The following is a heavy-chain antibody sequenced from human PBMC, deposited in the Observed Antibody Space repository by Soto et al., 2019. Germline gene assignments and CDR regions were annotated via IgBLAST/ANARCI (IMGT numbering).Heavy chain of an antibody. D-gene: IGHD2-21*02. J-gene: IGHJ4*02. CDR3: ARDQGPGVVTMAGDY. Sequence: QVQLVESGGGVVQPGRSLRLSCAASGFTFSSYGMHWVRQAPGKGLEWVAVIWYDGSNKYYADSVKGRFTISRDNSKNPLYRKMNSLRAEDTAVYYCARDQGPGVVTMAGDYLGQGTLVTVSS. CDR2: IWYDGSNK. V-gene: IGHV3-33*01. CDR1: GFTFSSYG.